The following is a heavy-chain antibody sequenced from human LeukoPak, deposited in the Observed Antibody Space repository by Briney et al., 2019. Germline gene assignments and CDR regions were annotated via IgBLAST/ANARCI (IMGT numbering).Heavy chain of an antibody. CDR1: GFTFSSFG. CDR3: AKDQHMVRGLIPDY. J-gene: IGHJ4*02. V-gene: IGHV3-23*01. CDR2: ISDSAGST. D-gene: IGHD3-10*01. Sequence: GGSLRLSCAASGFTFSSFGMHWVRQAPGKGLEWVSSISDSAGSTFYADSVKGRFTISGDDSKNTLYLQMNSLRAEDTAVYSCAKDQHMVRGLIPDYWGQGTLVTVSS.